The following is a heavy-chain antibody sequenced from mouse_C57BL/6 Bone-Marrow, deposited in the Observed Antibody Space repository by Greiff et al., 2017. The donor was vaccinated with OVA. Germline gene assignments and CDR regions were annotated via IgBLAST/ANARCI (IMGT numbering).Heavy chain of an antibody. V-gene: IGHV1-59*01. J-gene: IGHJ1*03. CDR3: AREEYYYGSRGPYFDV. CDR1: GYTFTSYW. D-gene: IGHD1-1*01. CDR2: IDPSDSYT. Sequence: VQLQQPGAELVRPGTSVKLSCKASGYTFTSYWMHWVKQRPGQGLEWIGVIDPSDSYTNYNQKFKGKATLTVDTSSSTAYMQLSSLTSEDSAVKYGAREEYYYGSRGPYFDVWGTGTAVTVSS.